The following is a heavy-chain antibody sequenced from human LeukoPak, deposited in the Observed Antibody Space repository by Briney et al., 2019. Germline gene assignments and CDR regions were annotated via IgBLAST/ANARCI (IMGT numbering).Heavy chain of an antibody. CDR3: ARDFGGY. V-gene: IGHV3-53*01. Sequence: PGGSLRLSCVVSGFTVNSNYMSWIRQAPGKGLEWVSVIYSGGATYYADSEKGRFTISRDISKNTLYLQMNSLRAEDTAVYYCARDFGGYWGQGTLVTVSS. CDR1: GFTVNSNY. CDR2: IYSGGAT. J-gene: IGHJ4*02. D-gene: IGHD4-23*01.